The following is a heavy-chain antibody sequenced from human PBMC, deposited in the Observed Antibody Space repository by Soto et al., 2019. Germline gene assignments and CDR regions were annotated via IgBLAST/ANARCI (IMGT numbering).Heavy chain of an antibody. Sequence: GVSLRLSCAASGFTFTTYSMTWVRQAPGKGLEWVSYISSSSSTIYYADSVKGRFTISRDNAKNSLYLQMSSLRDEDTAVYYCARVGDSGNFWYFDLWGRGTLVTVSS. D-gene: IGHD1-26*01. J-gene: IGHJ2*01. V-gene: IGHV3-48*02. CDR1: GFTFTTYS. CDR3: ARVGDSGNFWYFDL. CDR2: ISSSSSTI.